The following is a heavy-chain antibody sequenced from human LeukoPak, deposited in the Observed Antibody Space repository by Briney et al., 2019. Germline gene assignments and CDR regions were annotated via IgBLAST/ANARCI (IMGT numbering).Heavy chain of an antibody. J-gene: IGHJ6*02. CDR3: AREIAVAGPDRYYYYGMDV. CDR2: IIPIFGTA. Sequence: GASVKVPCKASGGTFSSYAISWVRQAPGQGLEWMGGIIPIFGTANYAQKFQGRVTITADESTSTAYMELSSLRSEDTAVYYCAREIAVAGPDRYYYYGMDVWGQGTTVTVSS. CDR1: GGTFSSYA. V-gene: IGHV1-69*13. D-gene: IGHD6-19*01.